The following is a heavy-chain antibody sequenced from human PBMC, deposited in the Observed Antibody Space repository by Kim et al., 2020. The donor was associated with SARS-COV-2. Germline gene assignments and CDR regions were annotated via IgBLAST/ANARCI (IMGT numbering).Heavy chain of an antibody. CDR1: GGSISSYY. J-gene: IGHJ6*03. V-gene: IGHV4-59*01. D-gene: IGHD6-13*01. CDR2: IYYSGST. CDR3: ARARGSSWDYYYYMDV. Sequence: SETLSLTCTASGGSISSYYWSWIRQPPGKGLEWIGYIYYSGSTNYNPSLKSRVTISVDTSKNQFSLKLSSVTAADTAVYYCARARGSSWDYYYYMDVWGQGTMVTVSS.